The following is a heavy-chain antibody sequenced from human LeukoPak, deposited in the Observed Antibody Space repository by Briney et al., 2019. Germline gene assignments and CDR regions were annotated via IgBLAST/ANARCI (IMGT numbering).Heavy chain of an antibody. CDR3: ARGSLVGNFDY. V-gene: IGHV4-61*08. D-gene: IGHD1-26*01. J-gene: IGHJ4*02. CDR2: IYYSEST. Sequence: PSETLSLTCTVSGDSISSGDYYWSWIRQPPGKGLEWIGYIYYSESTNYSPSLKSRVTISVDTSKNQFSLKLSSVTAADTAVYCCARGSLVGNFDYWGQGTLVTVSP. CDR1: GDSISSGDYY.